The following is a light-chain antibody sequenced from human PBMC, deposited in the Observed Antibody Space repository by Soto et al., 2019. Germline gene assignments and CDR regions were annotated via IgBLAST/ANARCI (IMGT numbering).Light chain of an antibody. CDR3: SSYTSTIPGVM. J-gene: IGLJ3*02. CDR2: DVN. CDR1: SSDIGSYNY. V-gene: IGLV2-14*03. Sequence: QSALAQPASVSGSPGQSITIFCTGTSSDIGSYNYVSWYQQHPGTAPKLMIFDVNNRPSGVSDRFSGSKSGNTASLTISGLQAEDEADYHCSSYTSTIPGVMFGGGTKLTVL.